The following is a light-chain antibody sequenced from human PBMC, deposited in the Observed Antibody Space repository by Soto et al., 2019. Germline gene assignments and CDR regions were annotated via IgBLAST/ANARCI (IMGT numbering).Light chain of an antibody. CDR2: GAS. Sequence: EIVLTQSPGTLSLSPGERATLSCRASQSVSSSYLAWYQQKPGQAPRLLIYGASSRATGIPDRFSGSGSGNDFTLTINRLEAEKFAVYYCQQYGSSPWTFGQGTKVEIK. CDR1: QSVSSSY. CDR3: QQYGSSPWT. V-gene: IGKV3-20*01. J-gene: IGKJ1*01.